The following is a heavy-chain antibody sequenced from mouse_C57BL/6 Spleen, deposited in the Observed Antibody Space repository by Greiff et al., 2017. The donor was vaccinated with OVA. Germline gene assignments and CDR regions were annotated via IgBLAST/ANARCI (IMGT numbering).Heavy chain of an antibody. J-gene: IGHJ2*01. CDR2: IHPNSGST. V-gene: IGHV1-64*01. D-gene: IGHD4-1*01. Sequence: QVQLQQPGAELVKHGASVKLSCKASGYTFTSYWMHWVKQRPGQGLEWIGMIHPNSGSTNYNEKFKSKATLTVDKSSSTAYMQLSSLTSEDSAVYYCARSGTGVFDYWGQGTTLTVSS. CDR3: ARSGTGVFDY. CDR1: GYTFTSYW.